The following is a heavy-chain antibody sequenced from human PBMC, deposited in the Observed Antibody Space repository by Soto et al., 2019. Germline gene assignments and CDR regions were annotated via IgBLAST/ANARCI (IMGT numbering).Heavy chain of an antibody. CDR1: GYTFTSYA. J-gene: IGHJ4*02. CDR2: INAGNGNK. Sequence: ASVKVSCKASGYTFTSYAMHWVRQAPGQRLEWMGWINAGNGNKKYSQKFQGRVTITRDTSASTAYMELSSLRPEDTAVYYCARAVGGPTSNLDYWGQGPLVTVSS. CDR3: ARAVGGPTSNLDY. D-gene: IGHD3-16*01. V-gene: IGHV1-3*01.